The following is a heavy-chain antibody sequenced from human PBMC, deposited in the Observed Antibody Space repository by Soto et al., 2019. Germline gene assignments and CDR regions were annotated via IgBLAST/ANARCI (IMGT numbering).Heavy chain of an antibody. CDR3: ATADRITIFGVVIRYHYFDY. CDR2: FDPEDGET. Sequence: ASVKVSCKVSGYTLTELSMHWVRQAPGKGLEWMGGFDPEDGETIYAQKFQGRVTMTEDTSTDTAYMELSSLRSEDTAVYYCATADRITIFGVVIRYHYFDYWGQGTLVTAPQ. J-gene: IGHJ4*02. D-gene: IGHD3-3*01. V-gene: IGHV1-24*01. CDR1: GYTLTELS.